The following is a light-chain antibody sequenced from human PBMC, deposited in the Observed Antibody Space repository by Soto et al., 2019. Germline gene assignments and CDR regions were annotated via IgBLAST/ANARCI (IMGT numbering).Light chain of an antibody. CDR3: QQYNSYPWT. CDR2: DAS. J-gene: IGKJ1*01. V-gene: IGKV1-5*01. Sequence: DTQMTQSPSTLSASVGDRVTITCRASQSFNFWLAWYQQKPGKAPQLLIYDASSLESGVPSRFSGSGSGTEFTLTISSLQPDDSATYYCQQYNSYPWTFGQGTKVDI. CDR1: QSFNFW.